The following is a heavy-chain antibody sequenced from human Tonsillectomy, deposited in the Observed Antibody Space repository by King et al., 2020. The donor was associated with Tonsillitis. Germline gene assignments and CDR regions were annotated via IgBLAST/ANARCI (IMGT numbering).Heavy chain of an antibody. Sequence: QLQESGPGLVKPSETLSLTCTVSGGSISSYYWSWIRQPPGKGLEWIGYIYYSGSTNYNPSLKSRVTISLDTSKNQFSLKLNSVTAADTAVYYCASNYGGNSGGIYYYSYMDVWGKGTTVTVSS. CDR2: IYYSGST. CDR3: ASNYGGNSGGIYYYSYMDV. D-gene: IGHD4-23*01. V-gene: IGHV4-59*01. J-gene: IGHJ6*03. CDR1: GGSISSYY.